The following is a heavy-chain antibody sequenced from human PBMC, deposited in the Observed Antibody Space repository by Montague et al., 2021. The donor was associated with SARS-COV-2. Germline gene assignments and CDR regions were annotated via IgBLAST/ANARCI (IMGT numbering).Heavy chain of an antibody. CDR2: IYYTGST. CDR3: ARGVASSEGNWFDP. V-gene: IGHV4-59*01. J-gene: IGHJ5*02. D-gene: IGHD6-13*01. CDR1: GVSISSYY. Sequence: SETLSLTCTVSGVSISSYYWIWIRQPPGKGLEWIGYIYYTGSTNYNPSLKSRVTISVDTSKNQFSLKLSSVIAADTAVYYCARGVASSEGNWFDPWGQGTLVTVSS.